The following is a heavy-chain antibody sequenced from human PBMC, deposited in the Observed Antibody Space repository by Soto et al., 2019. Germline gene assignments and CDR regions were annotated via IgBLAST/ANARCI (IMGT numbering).Heavy chain of an antibody. D-gene: IGHD1-26*01. V-gene: IGHV1-3*01. Sequence: ASVKVSCKASGYTFTSYAMHWVRQAPGQRLAWMGWINAGNGNTKYSQKFQGRVTITRDTSASTAYMELSSLRPEDTAVYYCARYRKQWELLGYYYGMDVWGQGTTVTVSS. CDR1: GYTFTSYA. CDR3: ARYRKQWELLGYYYGMDV. J-gene: IGHJ6*02. CDR2: INAGNGNT.